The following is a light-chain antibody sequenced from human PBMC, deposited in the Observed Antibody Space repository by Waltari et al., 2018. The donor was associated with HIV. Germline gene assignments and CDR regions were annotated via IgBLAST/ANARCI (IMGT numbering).Light chain of an antibody. CDR2: LNSDGSH. CDR1: SGHSSYA. Sequence: QLVLTQSPSASASLGASVKLTCTLSSGHSSYAIAWHQQQPDKGPRYLMTLNSDGSHSKGDGIPARFSGSSSGAERYPTLSSLQSEDESDYYCQTWGTGLRVFGGGTKLTVL. V-gene: IGLV4-69*01. J-gene: IGLJ3*02. CDR3: QTWGTGLRV.